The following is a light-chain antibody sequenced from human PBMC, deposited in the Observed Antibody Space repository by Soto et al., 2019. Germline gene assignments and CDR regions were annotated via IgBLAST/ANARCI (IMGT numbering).Light chain of an antibody. J-gene: IGKJ4*01. CDR1: QSVRSW. CDR3: QQYDNYPLT. CDR2: DAS. Sequence: DIQMTQSPATLSASVGDRVTITCGASQSVRSWLDWYQKKTGTAPKLLIFDASRLESGVPSRFSGSAYGTELTITISSMQTDDFETYYCQQYDNYPLTFGGGTKVDIK. V-gene: IGKV1-5*01.